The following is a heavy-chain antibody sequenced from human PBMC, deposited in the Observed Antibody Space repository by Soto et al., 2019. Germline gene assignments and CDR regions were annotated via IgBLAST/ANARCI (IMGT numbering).Heavy chain of an antibody. D-gene: IGHD2-15*01. Sequence: EVQLLESGGGLVQPGGSLRLSCVASGFTFSTYAMSWVRQAPREGLKWVSTISGSGGTTYYADSVKGRFTISRDNSKNPLYLQVNSLRAEDSATYYCARYCSPTSCTIRYGMDVWGQGTTVTVSS. J-gene: IGHJ6*02. CDR1: GFTFSTYA. CDR3: ARYCSPTSCTIRYGMDV. CDR2: ISGSGGTT. V-gene: IGHV3-23*01.